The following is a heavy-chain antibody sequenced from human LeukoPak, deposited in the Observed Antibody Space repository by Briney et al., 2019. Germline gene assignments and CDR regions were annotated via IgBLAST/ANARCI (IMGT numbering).Heavy chain of an antibody. CDR2: INHSGST. V-gene: IGHV4-34*01. CDR1: GGSFSGHY. D-gene: IGHD3-3*01. Sequence: PSETLSLTCAVYGGSFSGHYWSWIRQPPGKGLEGMGEINHSGSTNYNPSLESRVTISVDTSKNHFSLKLSSVTAADTAVYYCASGQYYDLWSGYYVDWGQGTLVTVSA. J-gene: IGHJ4*02. CDR3: ASGQYYDLWSGYYVD.